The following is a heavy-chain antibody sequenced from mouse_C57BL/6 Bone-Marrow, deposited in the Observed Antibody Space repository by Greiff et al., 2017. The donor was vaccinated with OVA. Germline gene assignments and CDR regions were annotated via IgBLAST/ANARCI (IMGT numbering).Heavy chain of an antibody. CDR3: AREGITTAPHWYFDV. J-gene: IGHJ1*03. Sequence: EVQGVESGGGLVKPGGSLKLSCAASGFTFSSYAMSWVRQTPEKRLEWVATISDGGSYTYYPDNVKGRFTISRDNAKNNLYLQMSHLKSEDTAMYYCAREGITTAPHWYFDVWGTGTTVTVSS. V-gene: IGHV5-4*01. D-gene: IGHD1-2*01. CDR2: ISDGGSYT. CDR1: GFTFSSYA.